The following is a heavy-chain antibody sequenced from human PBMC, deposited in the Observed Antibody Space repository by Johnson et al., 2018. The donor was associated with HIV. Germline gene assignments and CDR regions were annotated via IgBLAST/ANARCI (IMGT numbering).Heavy chain of an antibody. CDR1: GFTFSYYA. Sequence: VQLVESGGGVVQPGTSLRLSCAASGFTFSYYAIFWVRQAPGKGLEWVAVISHDGSNKYYADSVKGRFTISRDNSKNTLYLQMNSLRAEDTAVYYCAKDQGITMIVVVAGAFDIWGQGTMVTVSS. CDR3: AKDQGITMIVVVAGAFDI. V-gene: IGHV3-30*04. D-gene: IGHD3-22*01. J-gene: IGHJ3*02. CDR2: ISHDGSNK.